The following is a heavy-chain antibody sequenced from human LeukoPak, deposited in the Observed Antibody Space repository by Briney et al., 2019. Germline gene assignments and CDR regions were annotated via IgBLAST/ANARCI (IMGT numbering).Heavy chain of an antibody. CDR2: ISALTGDT. V-gene: IGHV1-18*01. CDR3: AREATGRAFDP. Sequence: ASVKVSCKASGYNFTDFGVTWVRQAPGQGLEWMGWISALTGDTNYAQKFQGRVTMTTDTSTDTAYMEMRSLRSGDTAVYYCAREATGRAFDPWGQGTLVTVSS. D-gene: IGHD1-1*01. CDR1: GYNFTDFG. J-gene: IGHJ5*02.